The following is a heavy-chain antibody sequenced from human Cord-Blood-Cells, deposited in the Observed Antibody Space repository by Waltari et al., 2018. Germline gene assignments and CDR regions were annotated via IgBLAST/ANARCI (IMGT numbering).Heavy chain of an antibody. D-gene: IGHD6-19*01. Sequence: QVQLQQGGAGLWKPSETLSLTCAVYGVSFSGYYWSWIRQPPGKGLEWIGEINHSGSTNYNPSLRSRVTISVDTSKNQFSLKLSSVTAADTAVYYCASSGWYNWFDPWGQGTLVTVSS. V-gene: IGHV4-34*01. CDR2: INHSGST. CDR1: GVSFSGYY. J-gene: IGHJ5*02. CDR3: ASSGWYNWFDP.